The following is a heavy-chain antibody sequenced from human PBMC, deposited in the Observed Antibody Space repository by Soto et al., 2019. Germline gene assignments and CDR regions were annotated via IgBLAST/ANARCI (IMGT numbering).Heavy chain of an antibody. J-gene: IGHJ6*02. CDR3: TRDYVMDV. V-gene: IGHV3-21*01. Sequence: EVQLVESGGGLVKPGGSLRLSCAASGFTFSGDAMNWVRQSPGKGLEWVSSISTTSTYIYYADSVKGRFTISRDNANHSLHLQMNDLRAEDTAVTYCTRDYVMDVWGQGTTVTVSS. D-gene: IGHD3-10*02. CDR1: GFTFSGDA. CDR2: ISTTSTYI.